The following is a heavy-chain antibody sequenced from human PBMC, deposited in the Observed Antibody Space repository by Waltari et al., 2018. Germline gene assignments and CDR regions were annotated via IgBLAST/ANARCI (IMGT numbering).Heavy chain of an antibody. CDR2: IIPIFGTA. CDR1: GGTFSSSA. Sequence: QVQLVQSGAEVKKPGSSVKVSCKASGGTFSSSAIGWVRQAPGQGLEWMGRIIPIFGTANYAQKFQGRVTITADKSTSTAYMELSSLRSEDTAVYYCARDGGTVTTGYYFDYWGQGTLVTVSS. D-gene: IGHD4-4*01. J-gene: IGHJ4*02. V-gene: IGHV1-69*08. CDR3: ARDGGTVTTGYYFDY.